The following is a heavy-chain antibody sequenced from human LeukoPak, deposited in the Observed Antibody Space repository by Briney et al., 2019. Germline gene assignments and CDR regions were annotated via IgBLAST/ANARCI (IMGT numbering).Heavy chain of an antibody. J-gene: IGHJ6*02. CDR3: ARVGLSGLWELLLGYYGMDV. V-gene: IGHV3-7*04. D-gene: IGHD1-26*01. CDR1: GFTFSSYW. Sequence: PGGSLRLSCAASGFTFSSYWMSWVRQAPGKGLEWVANIKQDGSEKYYVDSVKGRFTISRDNAKNSLYLQMNSLRAEDTAVYYCARVGLSGLWELLLGYYGMDVWGQGTTVTVSS. CDR2: IKQDGSEK.